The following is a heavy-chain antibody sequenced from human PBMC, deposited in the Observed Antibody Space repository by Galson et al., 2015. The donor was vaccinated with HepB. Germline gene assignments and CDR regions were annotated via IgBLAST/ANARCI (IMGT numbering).Heavy chain of an antibody. CDR2: ISTSSNTI. D-gene: IGHD3-9*01. CDR1: GFTFSSYN. J-gene: IGHJ6*02. CDR3: ARLVFRNYDILTGYYSPPGGSYGMDV. V-gene: IGHV3-48*04. Sequence: SLRLSCAASGFTFSSYNMNWVRQAPGKGLEWVSYISTSSNTIYYADSVKGRFTISRDNAKSSLYLQMNSLRAEDTAMYYCARLVFRNYDILTGYYSPPGGSYGMDVWGQGTTVTVSS.